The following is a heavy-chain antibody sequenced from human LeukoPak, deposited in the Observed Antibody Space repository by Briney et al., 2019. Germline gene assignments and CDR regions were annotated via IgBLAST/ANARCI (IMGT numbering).Heavy chain of an antibody. V-gene: IGHV3-53*04. CDR1: GFTASSNY. D-gene: IGHD1-26*01. CDR3: ARAVYSGSYYYFDY. Sequence: GGSLRLSCAASGFTASSNYMSWVRQAPGKGLEWVSVIYSGGSTYYADSVKGRFTISRHNSKNTLYLQMNSLRAEDTAVYYCARAVYSGSYYYFDYWGRGTLVTVSS. J-gene: IGHJ4*02. CDR2: IYSGGST.